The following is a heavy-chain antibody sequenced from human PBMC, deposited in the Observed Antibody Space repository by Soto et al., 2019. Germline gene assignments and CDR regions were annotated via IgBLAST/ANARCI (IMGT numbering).Heavy chain of an antibody. D-gene: IGHD3-10*01. CDR2: ISWNSGSI. Sequence: EVQLVESGGGLVQPGRSLRLSCAASGFTFDDYAMHWVRQAPGKGLEWVSGISWNSGSIGYADSVKGRFTISRDNAKNSLYLQMNSLRAEDTALYYCAKEFVLYGSGSPDAFDIWGQGTMVTVSS. J-gene: IGHJ3*02. CDR1: GFTFDDYA. CDR3: AKEFVLYGSGSPDAFDI. V-gene: IGHV3-9*01.